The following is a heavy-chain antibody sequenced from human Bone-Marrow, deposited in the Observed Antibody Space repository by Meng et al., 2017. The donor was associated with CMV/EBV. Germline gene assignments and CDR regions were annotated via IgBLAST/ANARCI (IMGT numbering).Heavy chain of an antibody. J-gene: IGHJ5*02. V-gene: IGHV3-7*03. CDR1: FTVSSYW. CDR3: AREHCSSTSCYPNWFDP. CDR2: IKQDGSEK. D-gene: IGHD2-2*01. Sequence: FTVSSYWMSGVRQAPGKGLEWVANIKQDGSEKYYVDSVKGRFTISRDNAKNSLYLQMNSLRAEDTAVYYCAREHCSSTSCYPNWFDPWGQGTLVTVSS.